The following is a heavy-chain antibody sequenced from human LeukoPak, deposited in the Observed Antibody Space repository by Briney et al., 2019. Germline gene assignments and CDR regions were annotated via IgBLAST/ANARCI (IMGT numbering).Heavy chain of an antibody. D-gene: IGHD3-22*01. CDR2: ISSSGSTI. CDR3: ARRYYYDSSGYYPFDY. J-gene: IGHJ4*02. CDR1: GFTFSSYW. Sequence: GGSLRLSCAASGFTFSSYWMHWVRQAPGKGLEWVSYISSSGSTIYYADSVKGRFTISRDNAKNSLYLQMNSLRAEDTAVYYCARRYYYDSSGYYPFDYWGQGTLVTVSS. V-gene: IGHV3-48*04.